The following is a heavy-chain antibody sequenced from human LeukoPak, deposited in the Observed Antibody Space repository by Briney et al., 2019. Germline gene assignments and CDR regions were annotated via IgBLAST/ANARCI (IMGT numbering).Heavy chain of an antibody. Sequence: GGSLRLSCAASGFTFSNAWMSWVRQAPGKGLEWVGRIKSKTDGGTTDYAAPVKGRFTISRDDSKNTLYLQMSSLKTEDTAVYYCTTETHIVVVLPNWFDPWGQGTLVTVSS. CDR1: GFTFSNAW. CDR2: IKSKTDGGTT. V-gene: IGHV3-15*01. D-gene: IGHD2-2*01. CDR3: TTETHIVVVLPNWFDP. J-gene: IGHJ5*02.